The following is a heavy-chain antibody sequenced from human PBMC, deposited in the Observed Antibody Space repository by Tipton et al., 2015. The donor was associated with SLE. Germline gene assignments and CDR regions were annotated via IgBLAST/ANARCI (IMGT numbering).Heavy chain of an antibody. J-gene: IGHJ4*02. CDR2: IYTSGST. Sequence: TLSLTCDVTGGSISSGSYYWSWIRQPAGQGLEWIGRIYTSGSTNYNPSLKSRVTISVDTSKNQFSLKLSSVTAADTALYYCARGRGSYYDFDYWGQGTLVTVSS. D-gene: IGHD1-26*01. CDR1: GGSISSGSYY. CDR3: ARGRGSYYDFDY. V-gene: IGHV4-61*02.